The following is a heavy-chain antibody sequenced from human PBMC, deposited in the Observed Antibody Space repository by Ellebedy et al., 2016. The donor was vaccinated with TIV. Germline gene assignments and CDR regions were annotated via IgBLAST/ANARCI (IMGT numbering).Heavy chain of an antibody. D-gene: IGHD3-22*01. V-gene: IGHV5-51*01. J-gene: IGHJ4*02. Sequence: GESLKISCEGSGYSFTTYWIGWVRQKPGKGLEWMGSIFPDDSDTRYSPSFQGQVTISADKSNNTAYLQWSSLKASDTARYYCTRRLYRSGSDNYWGQGTLVTVSS. CDR2: IFPDDSDT. CDR3: TRRLYRSGSDNY. CDR1: GYSFTTYW.